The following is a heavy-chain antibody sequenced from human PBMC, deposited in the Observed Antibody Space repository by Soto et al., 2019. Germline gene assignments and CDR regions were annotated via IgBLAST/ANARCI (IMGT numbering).Heavy chain of an antibody. CDR2: INPSGGST. CDR3: ARAVKTWEPGIFVYYYGMDV. V-gene: IGHV1-46*01. J-gene: IGHJ6*02. CDR1: GYTFTSYY. Sequence: QVQLVQSGAEVKKPGASVKVSCKASGYTFTSYYMHWVRQAPGQGLEWMGIINPSGGSTSYAQKFQGRVTMTRDTSTSTVYMELSSLRSEDTAVYYCARAVKTWEPGIFVYYYGMDVWGQGTTVTVSS. D-gene: IGHD1-26*01.